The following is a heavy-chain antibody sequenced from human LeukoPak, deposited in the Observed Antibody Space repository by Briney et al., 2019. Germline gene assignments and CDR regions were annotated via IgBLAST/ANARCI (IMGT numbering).Heavy chain of an antibody. CDR2: ISNTGSTI. Sequence: PGGSLRLSCAASGFTFSDYYMSWIRQVPGKGLEWVSYISNTGSTIYYADSVKGRSTISRDNSKNSLYLQMNSLRAEDTAFYYCARGHYGMDVWGQGTTVTVSS. CDR1: GFTFSDYY. CDR3: ARGHYGMDV. V-gene: IGHV3-11*01. J-gene: IGHJ6*02.